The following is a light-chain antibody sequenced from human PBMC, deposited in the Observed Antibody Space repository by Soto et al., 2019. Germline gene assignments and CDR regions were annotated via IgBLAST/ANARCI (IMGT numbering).Light chain of an antibody. CDR1: SSKIGNNY. CDR2: ENN. V-gene: IGLV1-51*02. CDR3: GTWDSSLSAPYV. J-gene: IGLJ1*01. Sequence: QSVLTQPPSVSAAPGQKVTISCSGSSSKIGNNYVSWYQQLPGAAPKLLIFENNKRPSGIPDRFSGSKSGTSATLGITVLQTGDEANYYCGTWDSSLSAPYVFGTGTRSPS.